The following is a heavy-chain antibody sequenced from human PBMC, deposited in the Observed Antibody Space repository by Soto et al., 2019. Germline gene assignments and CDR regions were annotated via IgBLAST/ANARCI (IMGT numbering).Heavy chain of an antibody. CDR1: GGSISSSSYY. D-gene: IGHD3-10*01. V-gene: IGHV4-39*01. CDR3: ARTYGSGSYYSSYWFDP. Sequence: SETLSLTCTVSGGSISSSSYYWGWIRQPPGKGLEWIGSIYYSGSTYYNPSLKSRVTISVDTSKNQFSLKLSSVTAADTAVYYCARTYGSGSYYSSYWFDPWGQGTLVTVSS. J-gene: IGHJ5*02. CDR2: IYYSGST.